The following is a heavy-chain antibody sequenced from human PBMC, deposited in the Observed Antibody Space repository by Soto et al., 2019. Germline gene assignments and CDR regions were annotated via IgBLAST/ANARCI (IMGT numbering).Heavy chain of an antibody. CDR3: AKLGDAASGFFDF. D-gene: IGHD3-3*01. V-gene: IGHV3-30*18. CDR2: VSFDGSHK. Sequence: QVQLVQSGGGVVQPGGSLRLSCAASGFTFSSYAIHCVRQAPGKGLEWVADVSFDGSHKSYAAPVRGRFTLSRDDSKKTVYLQMNSLRAEDTALYYCAKLGDAASGFFDFWGQGAQVAVSS. J-gene: IGHJ4*02. CDR1: GFTFSSYA.